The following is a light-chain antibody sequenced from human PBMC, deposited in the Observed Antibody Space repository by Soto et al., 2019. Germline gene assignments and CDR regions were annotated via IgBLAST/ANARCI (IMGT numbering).Light chain of an antibody. J-gene: IGKJ2*01. V-gene: IGKV2-30*01. CDR2: QVS. CDR1: QSLAYVDGNTY. CDR3: MQGTHWPPYT. Sequence: DVVMTQSPLSLPVTLGQPASISCRSSQSLAYVDGNTYLNWFQQRPGQSPRRLIYQVSNRDSGVPDRFSGCGSGTDFTLKISRVEADDVGVYYCMQGTHWPPYTFGQGTKLEIK.